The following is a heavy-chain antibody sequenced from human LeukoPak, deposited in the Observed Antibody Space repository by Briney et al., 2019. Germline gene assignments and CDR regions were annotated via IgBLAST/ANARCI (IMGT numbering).Heavy chain of an antibody. Sequence: GGSLRLSCAAPGFTFSVYSMNWVRQAPGRGLEWLSYISSGSRTIFYGDSVKGRFIISRDNAKNSLYLLMNSLRADDTAVYYCARESITGDRDFDYWGQGTLITVSS. CDR3: ARESITGDRDFDY. CDR2: ISSGSRTI. J-gene: IGHJ4*02. D-gene: IGHD7-27*01. V-gene: IGHV3-48*01. CDR1: GFTFSVYS.